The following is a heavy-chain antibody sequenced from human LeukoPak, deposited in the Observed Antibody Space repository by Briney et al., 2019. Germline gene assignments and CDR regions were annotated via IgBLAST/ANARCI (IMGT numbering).Heavy chain of an antibody. CDR2: INSDGKST. CDR3: VRDMGYYDKV. J-gene: IGHJ4*02. V-gene: IGHV3-74*01. CDR1: GFTFSTSW. D-gene: IGHD3-22*01. Sequence: GGSLRLSCAASGFTFSTSWMHWVRQAPGKGLVWVSRINSDGKSTNYADSVKGRFTISRDNAKNTLYLQMNSLRAEDTAVCYCVRDMGYYDKVWGQGTLVTVSS.